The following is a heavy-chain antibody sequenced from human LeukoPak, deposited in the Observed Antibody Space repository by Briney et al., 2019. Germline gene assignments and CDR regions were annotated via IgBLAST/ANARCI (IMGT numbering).Heavy chain of an antibody. J-gene: IGHJ6*04. Sequence: SGGSLRLSCAGSGFNFSSYSMSWVRQAPWKGLEFVSSISSSSSYIYYADSVKGRFTISRDNAKNSLYLQMNSLRAEDTAVYYCARGATNPYFDSSGYSDVWGKGTTVTVSS. CDR2: ISSSSSYI. CDR3: ARGATNPYFDSSGYSDV. V-gene: IGHV3-21*03. D-gene: IGHD3-22*01. CDR1: GFNFSSYS.